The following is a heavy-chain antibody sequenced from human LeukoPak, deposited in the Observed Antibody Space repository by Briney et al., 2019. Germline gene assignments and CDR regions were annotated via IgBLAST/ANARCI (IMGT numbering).Heavy chain of an antibody. J-gene: IGHJ6*02. CDR3: AREWFGESYGMDV. Sequence: PGGSLRLSCAASGFTVSSNYMTWVRQAPGKGLEWVSVIYSGGSTYYSDSVKGRFTISRDNSKNTLYLQLNNLRAEDTAVYYCAREWFGESYGMDVWGQGTTVTVSS. CDR2: IYSGGST. CDR1: GFTVSSNY. D-gene: IGHD3-10*01. V-gene: IGHV3-53*01.